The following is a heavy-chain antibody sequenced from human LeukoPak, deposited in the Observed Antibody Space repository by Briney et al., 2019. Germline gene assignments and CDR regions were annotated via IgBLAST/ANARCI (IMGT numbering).Heavy chain of an antibody. CDR3: ARRYYGSGSYAMDV. Sequence: SETLSLTCTVSGGSISSYYWSWIRQPPGKGLEWIGYIYKSESTTYNPSLKSRATMSVDTSKNQFSLKVSSVTAADTAVYYCARRYYGSGSYAMDVWGQGTTVIVSS. CDR2: IYKSEST. V-gene: IGHV4-59*08. D-gene: IGHD3-10*01. CDR1: GGSISSYY. J-gene: IGHJ6*02.